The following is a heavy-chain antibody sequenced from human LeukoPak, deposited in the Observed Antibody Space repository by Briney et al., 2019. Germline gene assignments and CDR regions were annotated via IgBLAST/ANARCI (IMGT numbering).Heavy chain of an antibody. J-gene: IGHJ6*03. CDR1: GFTFSSYA. CDR3: ARRDGYNPSAHYYYYYMDV. CDR2: IRNDGSNK. Sequence: GGSLRLSCAASGFTFSSYAMHWVRPAPGRGLEWVAFIRNDGSNKYYADSVKGRFTISRDNSKNTLYLQMNSLRAEDTAVYYCARRDGYNPSAHYYYYYMDVWGKGTTVTVSS. D-gene: IGHD5-24*01. V-gene: IGHV3-30*02.